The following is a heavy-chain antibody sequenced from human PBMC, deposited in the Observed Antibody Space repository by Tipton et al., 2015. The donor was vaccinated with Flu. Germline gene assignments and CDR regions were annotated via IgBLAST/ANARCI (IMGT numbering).Heavy chain of an antibody. V-gene: IGHV3-53*01. CDR1: GFTVNSNY. J-gene: IGHJ5*02. CDR3: ARGQGANP. Sequence: SLRLSCAASGFTVNSNYMSWVRQAPGKGLEWVSVIYSDGSTYYIDSVKGRFTISRDNSKNMLSLEMNSLRAEDTAVYYCARGQGANPWGQGTLVTVSS. CDR2: IYSDGST.